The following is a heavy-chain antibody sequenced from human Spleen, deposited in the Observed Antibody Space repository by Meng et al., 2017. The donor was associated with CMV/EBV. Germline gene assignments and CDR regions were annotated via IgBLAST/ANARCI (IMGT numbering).Heavy chain of an antibody. CDR1: GGSISSSGYY. D-gene: IGHD2-2*01. CDR3: ARVIDPDCSSTSCYSFDY. CDR2: IYYSGST. J-gene: IGHJ4*02. Sequence: SETLSLTCTVSGGSISSSGYYWSWIRQHPGKGLEWIGYIYYSGSTYYNPSLKSRVTISVDTSKNQFSLKLSSVTAADTAVYYCARVIDPDCSSTSCYSFDYWGQGTLVTVSS. V-gene: IGHV4-31*03.